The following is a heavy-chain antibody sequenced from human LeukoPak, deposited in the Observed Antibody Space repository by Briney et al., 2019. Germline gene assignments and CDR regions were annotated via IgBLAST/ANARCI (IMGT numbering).Heavy chain of an antibody. V-gene: IGHV4-34*01. CDR1: GGSFSGYY. J-gene: IGHJ4*02. CDR2: INHSGST. CDR3: AGAPLFVVVPAAIPPSYLDY. D-gene: IGHD2-2*02. Sequence: SETLSLTCAVYGGSFSGYYWSWIRQPPGKGLEWIGEINHSGSTNYNPSLKSRVTISVDTSKNQFSLKLSSVTAADTAVYYCAGAPLFVVVPAAIPPSYLDYGGQEPLATVSS.